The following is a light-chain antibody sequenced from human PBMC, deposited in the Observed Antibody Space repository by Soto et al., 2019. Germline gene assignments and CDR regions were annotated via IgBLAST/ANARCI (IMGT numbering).Light chain of an antibody. Sequence: QSALTQPASVSGSPGQSITISCTGVSSDIGGYYFVSWYQHHSGKAPKLMIYEGSKRPSGVSNRFPGSKSDNTASLTISGLQAEDEADYYCCSYANTTTVFGAGTKLTVL. CDR3: CSYANTTTV. V-gene: IGLV2-23*01. J-gene: IGLJ3*02. CDR1: SSDIGGYYF. CDR2: EGS.